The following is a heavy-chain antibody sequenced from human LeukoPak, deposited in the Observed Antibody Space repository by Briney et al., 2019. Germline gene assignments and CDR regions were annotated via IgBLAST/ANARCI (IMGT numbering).Heavy chain of an antibody. Sequence: GGSLRLSCAASGFTFSSYSMNCVRQAPGKGLYWFSSISSSSSYIYYADSVKGRFNISRDNAKKSLYLQMNSLRAEDTAVYYCARDGERGVTAYNWFDPWGQGNLVTVSS. CDR3: ARDGERGVTAYNWFDP. CDR2: ISSSSSYI. D-gene: IGHD2-21*02. V-gene: IGHV3-21*01. CDR1: GFTFSSYS. J-gene: IGHJ5*02.